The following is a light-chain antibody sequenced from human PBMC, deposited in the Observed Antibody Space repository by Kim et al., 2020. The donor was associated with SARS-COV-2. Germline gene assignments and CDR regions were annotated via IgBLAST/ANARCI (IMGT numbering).Light chain of an antibody. Sequence: SVSPGQTASIICSGNKLANKYAFWYQQKSGQSPVLVIYQDDKRPSGIPERFSGSNSGNTATLTISGTQTIDEADNYCQSWDDTTAVFGGGTQLTVL. CDR3: QSWDDTTAV. CDR1: KLANKY. J-gene: IGLJ2*01. V-gene: IGLV3-1*01. CDR2: QDD.